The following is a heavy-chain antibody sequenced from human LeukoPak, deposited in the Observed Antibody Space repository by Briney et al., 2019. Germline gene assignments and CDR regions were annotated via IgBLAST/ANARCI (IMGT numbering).Heavy chain of an antibody. V-gene: IGHV4-61*02. CDR3: AGNYYGSGSYYSEDRY. Sequence: SETLSLTCTASGGSISSGSYYSSWIRQPAGKGLEWIGRIYTSGSTNYNPSLKSRVTISVDTSKNQFSLKLSSVTAADTAVYYCAGNYYGSGSYYSEDRYWGQGTLVTVSS. J-gene: IGHJ4*02. CDR2: IYTSGST. CDR1: GGSISSGSYY. D-gene: IGHD3-10*01.